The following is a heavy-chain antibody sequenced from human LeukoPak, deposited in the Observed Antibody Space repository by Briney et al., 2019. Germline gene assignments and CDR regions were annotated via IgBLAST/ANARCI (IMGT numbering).Heavy chain of an antibody. J-gene: IGHJ3*02. CDR3: ARVPISRGGVTAPREAFDI. Sequence: SETLSLTCTVSGGSISSYYWSWIRQPPGKGLEWIGYIYYSGSTNYNPSLKSRVTISVDTSKNQFSLKLSSVTAADTAVYYCARVPISRGGVTAPREAFDIWGQGTMVTVSS. CDR2: IYYSGST. CDR1: GGSISSYY. D-gene: IGHD2-21*02. V-gene: IGHV4-59*01.